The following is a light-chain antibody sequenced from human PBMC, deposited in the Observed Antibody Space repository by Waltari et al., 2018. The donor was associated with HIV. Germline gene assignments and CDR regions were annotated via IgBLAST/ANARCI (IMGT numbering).Light chain of an antibody. Sequence: QSVLTQPPSASGTPGQTVTISCSGSTSNIETQWVYWYQQLPGTAPKLLIERNYKRPLGVPERFSVSKSGASASLVISGVRSEDEADYYCEAWDSTLKETLFGGGTKLTVL. J-gene: IGLJ3*02. V-gene: IGLV1-47*01. CDR3: EAWDSTLKETL. CDR2: RNY. CDR1: TSNIETQW.